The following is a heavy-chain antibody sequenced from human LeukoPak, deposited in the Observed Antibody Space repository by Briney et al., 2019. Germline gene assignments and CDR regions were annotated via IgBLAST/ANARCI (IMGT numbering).Heavy chain of an antibody. J-gene: IGHJ4*02. CDR3: APAAQSFDY. V-gene: IGHV3-33*01. D-gene: IGHD2-2*01. CDR1: GFTFSSYG. Sequence: PGRSLRLSCEATGFTFSSYGFHWVRQAPGKGLDWVAVIWHDGSNDFYSDSVKGRFTISRDNSKNTVYLQMNSLRAEDTAVYYCAPAAQSFDYWGQGTLVTVSS. CDR2: IWHDGSND.